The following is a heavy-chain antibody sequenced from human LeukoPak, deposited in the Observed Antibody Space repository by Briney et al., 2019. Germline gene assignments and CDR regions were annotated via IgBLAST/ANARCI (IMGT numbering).Heavy chain of an antibody. CDR3: AKDPSTIFGVVNYYYYMDV. D-gene: IGHD3-3*01. CDR1: GFTVSSNY. CDR2: ISGSGGST. J-gene: IGHJ6*03. Sequence: GGSLRLSCAASGFTVSSNYMSWVRQAPGKGLEWVSAISGSGGSTYYADSVKGRFTISRDNSKNTLYLQMNSLRAEDTAVYYCAKDPSTIFGVVNYYYYMDVWGKGTTVTVSS. V-gene: IGHV3-23*01.